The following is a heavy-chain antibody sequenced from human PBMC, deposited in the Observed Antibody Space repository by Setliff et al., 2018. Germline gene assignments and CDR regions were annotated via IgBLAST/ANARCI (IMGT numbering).Heavy chain of an antibody. CDR3: ARRAVTAEYFQH. Sequence: GESLKISCKGSGYIFTNYWIGWVRQMPGKGLEWMGIIYPGDSDTRYSPSFQGQVTISADKSISTAYLQLSSLKASDTAIYYCARRAVTAEYFQHWGHGTLVTVSS. J-gene: IGHJ1*01. V-gene: IGHV5-51*01. CDR1: GYIFTNYW. D-gene: IGHD4-17*01. CDR2: IYPGDSDT.